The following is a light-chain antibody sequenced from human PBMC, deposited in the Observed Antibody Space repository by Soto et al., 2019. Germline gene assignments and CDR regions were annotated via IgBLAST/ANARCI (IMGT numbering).Light chain of an antibody. CDR2: AAS. J-gene: IGKJ4*01. CDR1: QDISSY. Sequence: QLTQSPSSLSASVGDRVTITCRASQDISSYLAWYQQKAGKAPRLLMYAASTLQSGVPSRFSGSGSGTDFTLTISSLQPEDFATYYCQQLNSYPLTFGGGTEVEIK. CDR3: QQLNSYPLT. V-gene: IGKV1-9*01.